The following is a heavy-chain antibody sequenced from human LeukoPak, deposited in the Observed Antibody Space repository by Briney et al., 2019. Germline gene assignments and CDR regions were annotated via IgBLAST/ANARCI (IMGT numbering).Heavy chain of an antibody. J-gene: IGHJ4*02. Sequence: GGSLRLSCAASGFTFSSYSMNWVRQAPGKGLEWVSSITTSSSSIYYADSVKGRFTISRDNAKNSLYLQANSLRAEDTAVYYCARVKGTGFDYWGQGTLVTVSS. D-gene: IGHD7-27*01. CDR1: GFTFSSYS. CDR2: ITTSSSSI. V-gene: IGHV3-21*01. CDR3: ARVKGTGFDY.